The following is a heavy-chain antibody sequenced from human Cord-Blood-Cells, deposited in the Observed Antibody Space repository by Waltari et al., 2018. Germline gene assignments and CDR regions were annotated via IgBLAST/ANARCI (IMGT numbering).Heavy chain of an antibody. V-gene: IGHV1-2*02. CDR3: ARDGLRQQLIPYYYYYYMDV. J-gene: IGHJ6*03. Sequence: QVQLVQSGAEVKKPGASVKVSCKASGYTFTGYYMHWVRQAPGQGLEWMGWINPNSGGTNYAQKFQGRVTMTRDTSISTAYMELSRLRSDDTAVYYCARDGLRQQLIPYYYYYYMDVWGKGTTVTVSS. CDR1: GYTFTGYY. D-gene: IGHD6-13*01. CDR2: INPNSGGT.